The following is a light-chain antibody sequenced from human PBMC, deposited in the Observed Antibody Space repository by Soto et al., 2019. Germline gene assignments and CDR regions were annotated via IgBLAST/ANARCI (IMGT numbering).Light chain of an antibody. CDR3: QQYGSSPPT. Sequence: VMTQSPATLSLSPGERATLSCRASQSVSSKLVWYQQKPGQAPRLLISGASSRATGIPDRFSGSGSGTDFTLTIGRLEPEDFAVYYCQQYGSSPPTFGQGTRLEIK. J-gene: IGKJ5*01. V-gene: IGKV3-20*01. CDR1: QSVSSK. CDR2: GAS.